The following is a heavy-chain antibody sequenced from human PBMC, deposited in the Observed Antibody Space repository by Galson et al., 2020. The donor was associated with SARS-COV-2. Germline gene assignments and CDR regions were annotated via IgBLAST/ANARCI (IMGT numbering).Heavy chain of an antibody. CDR3: ARGGGLTIVGVDPVDY. J-gene: IGHJ4*02. CDR1: GGSISSHS. D-gene: IGHD3-3*01. Sequence: SETLSLTCTVSGGSISSHSWSWIRQPPGKGLEWIGYIYSSGSTNYNPSLKSRVTISVDTSTNQFSLKLSSVTAADTAVYYCARGGGLTIVGVDPVDYWGQGTLVTVSS. V-gene: IGHV4-59*11. CDR2: IYSSGST.